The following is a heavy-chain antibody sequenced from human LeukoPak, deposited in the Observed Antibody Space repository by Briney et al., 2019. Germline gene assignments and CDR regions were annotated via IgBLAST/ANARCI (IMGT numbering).Heavy chain of an antibody. CDR1: GGTFSSYA. CDR3: PRVGYCSGGSWPCSNWFDP. CDR2: IIPIFGTA. V-gene: IGHV1-69*13. J-gene: IGHJ5*02. D-gene: IGHD2-15*01. Sequence: ASVKVSCKASGGTFSSYAISWVRQAPGQGLEWMGGIIPIFGTANYAQKFQGRVTITADESTSTAYMELSSLRSEDTAVYYCPRVGYCSGGSWPCSNWFDPWGQGTLVTVSS.